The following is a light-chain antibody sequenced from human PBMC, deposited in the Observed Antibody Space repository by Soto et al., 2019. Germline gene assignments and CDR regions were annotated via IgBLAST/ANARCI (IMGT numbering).Light chain of an antibody. CDR1: SSNIGAHYD. J-gene: IGLJ1*01. CDR2: GNS. V-gene: IGLV1-40*01. CDR3: QSYDNSLSVYD. Sequence: QSVLTQPPSVSGAPGQRVTISCTGSSSNIGAHYDVHWYQQLPGTAPKLLIYGNSNRPSGVPDRFSGSKSGTSASLAITGLQVEDETDYYCQSYDNSLSVYDFGTGTKVTVL.